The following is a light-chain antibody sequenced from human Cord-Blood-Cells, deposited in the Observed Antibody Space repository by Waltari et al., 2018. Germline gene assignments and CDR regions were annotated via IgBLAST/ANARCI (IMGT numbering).Light chain of an antibody. CDR2: AAS. V-gene: IGKV1-8*01. CDR1: QGISSY. Sequence: AIRMTQSPSSLSASTGDRVTITCRASQGISSYLAWYQQKPGKAPKLLIYAASTLQSGVPSSFSGSGSGTDFTRTISCLQSEDFATYYCQQYYSYPLSFGQGTKLEIK. J-gene: IGKJ1*01. CDR3: QQYYSYPLS.